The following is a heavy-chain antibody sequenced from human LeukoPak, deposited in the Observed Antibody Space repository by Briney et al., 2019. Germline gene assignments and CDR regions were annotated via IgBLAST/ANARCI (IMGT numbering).Heavy chain of an antibody. CDR2: ISYYGSDK. D-gene: IGHD4-17*01. J-gene: IGHJ4*02. CDR1: GFTFSRPS. Sequence: GGSLRLSCAASGFTFSRPSIHWVRRAPGKGLEWAAVISYYGSDKFYADSVKGRFTISRDNSKNTAFLQMNSLNTEDTAVYYCASGLLRNSVTPYFDSWGQGTLVTVSS. V-gene: IGHV3-30-3*01. CDR3: ASGLLRNSVTPYFDS.